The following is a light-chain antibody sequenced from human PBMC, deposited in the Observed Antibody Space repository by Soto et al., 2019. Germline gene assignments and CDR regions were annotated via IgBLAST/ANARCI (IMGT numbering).Light chain of an antibody. CDR3: QQYNSYPT. Sequence: DIQMTQSPSTLSASVGDRVTITCRASQSISSWLAWYQQKPGKAPKLLIYKASSLESGVTSRFSGSGSGTEFTLNISSLQSDDFAHDYCQQYNSYPTFGGGTKVEIK. CDR2: KAS. V-gene: IGKV1-5*03. J-gene: IGKJ4*01. CDR1: QSISSW.